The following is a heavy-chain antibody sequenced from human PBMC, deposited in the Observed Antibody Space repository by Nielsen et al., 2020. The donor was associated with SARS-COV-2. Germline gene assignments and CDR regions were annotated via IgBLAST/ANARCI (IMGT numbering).Heavy chain of an antibody. CDR3: ARGSRRVRPHNWFDP. V-gene: IGHV4-34*01. Sequence: SETLSLTCAVYGGSFSGYYWSWIRQPPGKGLEWIGEIHPSGNTNYNPSLESRVTMSLDTSKNQFSLKLSSVTAADTAVYYCARGSRRVRPHNWFDPWGQGTLVTVSS. D-gene: IGHD3-10*01. CDR2: IHPSGNT. J-gene: IGHJ5*02. CDR1: GGSFSGYY.